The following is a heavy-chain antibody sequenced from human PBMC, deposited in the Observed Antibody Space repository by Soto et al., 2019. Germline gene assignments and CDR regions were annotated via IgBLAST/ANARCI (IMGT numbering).Heavy chain of an antibody. D-gene: IGHD5-12*01. CDR3: ARDPGYSGFDFDY. CDR2: IWYDGSKK. CDR1: GVPFSSHA. V-gene: IGHV3-33*01. J-gene: IGHJ4*02. Sequence: CLRLSCASSGVPFSSHAIHWVRQAPGKGLEWVAVIWYDGSKKYYGDSVKGRFTVARDDSKSTLSLQMNSLRVEDTAVYYCARDPGYSGFDFDYWGQGTLVTVSS.